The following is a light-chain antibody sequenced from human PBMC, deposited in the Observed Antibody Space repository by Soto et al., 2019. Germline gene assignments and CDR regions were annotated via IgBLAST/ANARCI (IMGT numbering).Light chain of an antibody. CDR2: GTS. CDR3: QQYGSSPRT. J-gene: IGKJ1*01. CDR1: HSVTSSF. Sequence: EIVLTQSPGTLSLSPGERATLSCRASHSVTSSFLAWYQQKPGQTPRLLIYGTSIRATGIPDRFSGSGSGTDFTLTISRLEPEDCAVYYCQQYGSSPRTFGQGTKVEIK. V-gene: IGKV3-20*01.